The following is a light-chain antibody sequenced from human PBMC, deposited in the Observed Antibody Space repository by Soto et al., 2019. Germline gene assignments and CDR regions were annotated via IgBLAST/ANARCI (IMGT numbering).Light chain of an antibody. CDR1: QSVLYSSNNKNY. V-gene: IGKV4-1*01. J-gene: IGKJ4*01. Sequence: DIVMTQSPDSLAVSLGERATINCRSSQSVLYSSNNKNYLAWYQQKPGQPPKLLIYWASTRESGVPDRFSGSGSATGFTLTISSLQAEDVAVYYCQQYYSVPLTFGGGTKVEIK. CDR2: WAS. CDR3: QQYYSVPLT.